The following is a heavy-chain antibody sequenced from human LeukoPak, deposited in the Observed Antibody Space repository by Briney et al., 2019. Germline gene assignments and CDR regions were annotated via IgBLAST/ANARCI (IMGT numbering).Heavy chain of an antibody. CDR3: ARGRYYYDSSGYYYRWFDP. Sequence: SETLSLTCTVSGGSISSYYWSWIRQPPGKGLEWIGYIYYSGSTNYNPSLKSRVTMSVDTSKNQFSLKLSSVTAADTAVYYCARGRYYYDSSGYYYRWFDPWGQGTLVTVSS. V-gene: IGHV4-59*12. J-gene: IGHJ5*02. CDR2: IYYSGST. D-gene: IGHD3-22*01. CDR1: GGSISSYY.